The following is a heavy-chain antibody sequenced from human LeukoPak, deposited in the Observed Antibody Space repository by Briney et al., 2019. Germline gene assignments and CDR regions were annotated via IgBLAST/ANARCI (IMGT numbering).Heavy chain of an antibody. Sequence: ASVKVSCKASGGTFSNYGLSWVRQAPGQGLEWMGRIIPILDITNYAQKFQDRVTITADKSTITAYMGLSSLRSEDTAVYYCARDTNMVRGVPNFDSWGQGTLVTVSS. V-gene: IGHV1-69*04. CDR3: ARDTNMVRGVPNFDS. CDR2: IIPILDIT. CDR1: GGTFSNYG. J-gene: IGHJ4*02. D-gene: IGHD3-10*01.